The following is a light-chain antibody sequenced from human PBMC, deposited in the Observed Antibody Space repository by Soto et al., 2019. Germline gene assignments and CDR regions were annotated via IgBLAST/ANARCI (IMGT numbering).Light chain of an antibody. Sequence: QSALTQPASVSGSPGQSITISCTGTNSDIGGYNYVSWYQQHPGKAPKLMIYDVSNRPSGVSYRFSGSESGNTASLTISGLQAEDEADYYCSSYTSRSTLGVFGGGTQLTVL. V-gene: IGLV2-14*03. CDR3: SSYTSRSTLGV. CDR2: DVS. CDR1: NSDIGGYNY. J-gene: IGLJ2*01.